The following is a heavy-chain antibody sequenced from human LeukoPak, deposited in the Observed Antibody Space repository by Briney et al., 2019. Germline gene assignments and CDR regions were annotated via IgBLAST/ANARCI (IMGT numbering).Heavy chain of an antibody. D-gene: IGHD3-10*01. CDR1: GYSISSGYY. J-gene: IGHJ4*02. CDR3: ARGLTGSRRYFDS. Sequence: SETLSLTCTVSGYSISSGYYWGWIRQPPGKGLEWIGSIYHSGSTYYNPSLKSRVTISVDTSKNQFSLKLSSVTAADTAVYYCARGLTGSRRYFDSWGQGTLVTVSS. CDR2: IYHSGST. V-gene: IGHV4-38-2*02.